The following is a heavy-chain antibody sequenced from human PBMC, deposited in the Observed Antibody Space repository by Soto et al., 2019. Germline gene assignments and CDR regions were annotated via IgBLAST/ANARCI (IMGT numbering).Heavy chain of an antibody. J-gene: IGHJ4*02. CDR2: ISSKNGNT. V-gene: IGHV1-18*01. Sequence: QVQLVQSGADVKKPGASVKVSCKASGYTFSDYGVSWVRQAPGQDLEWMGWISSKNGNTNFAQKFRGRVTMTTDPSTSTVYMELRSLRRDDTAVYYCAREPPETPPDYWGQGTLVTVSS. CDR1: GYTFSDYG. CDR3: AREPPETPPDY.